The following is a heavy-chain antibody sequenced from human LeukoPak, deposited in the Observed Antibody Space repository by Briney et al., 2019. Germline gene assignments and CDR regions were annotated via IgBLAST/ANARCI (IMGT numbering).Heavy chain of an antibody. Sequence: GASVKVSCTASGYTFTSYAMHWVRQAPGQRLEWMGWINAGNGNTKYSQKFQGRATITRDTSASTAYMELSSLTSEDTAVYYCARDYDYLWGSYRANHNYFDYWGQGTLVTVSS. CDR3: ARDYDYLWGSYRANHNYFDY. J-gene: IGHJ4*02. D-gene: IGHD3-16*02. V-gene: IGHV1-3*01. CDR2: INAGNGNT. CDR1: GYTFTSYA.